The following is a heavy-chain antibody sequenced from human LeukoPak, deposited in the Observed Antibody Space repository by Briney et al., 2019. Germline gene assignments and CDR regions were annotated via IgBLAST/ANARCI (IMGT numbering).Heavy chain of an antibody. CDR1: GFTFSSYA. D-gene: IGHD6-13*01. V-gene: IGHV3-64D*06. Sequence: GGSLRLSCSASGFTFSSYAMHWVRQAPGKGLEYVSAISSNGGSTYYADSVKGRFTISRDNSKNTLHLQMSSLRAEDTAVYYCVQRYSSSWYRDDAFDIWGQGTMVTVSS. CDR2: ISSNGGST. CDR3: VQRYSSSWYRDDAFDI. J-gene: IGHJ3*02.